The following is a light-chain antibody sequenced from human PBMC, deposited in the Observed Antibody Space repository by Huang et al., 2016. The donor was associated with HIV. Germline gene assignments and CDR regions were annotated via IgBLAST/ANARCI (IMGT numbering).Light chain of an antibody. CDR1: QSISSY. CDR2: AAS. V-gene: IGKV1-39*01. Sequence: DIQMTQSPSSLSASVGDRVTITCRASQSISSYLNWYQQRPGKAPSLLIYAASSLQSGLPSRFSGSGTGTDFTLTISSLQPEDFATYYCQQIYSTSITFGQGTRLEIK. CDR3: QQIYSTSIT. J-gene: IGKJ5*01.